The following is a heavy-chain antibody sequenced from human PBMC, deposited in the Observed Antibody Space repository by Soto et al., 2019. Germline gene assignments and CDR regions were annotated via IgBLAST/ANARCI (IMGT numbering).Heavy chain of an antibody. D-gene: IGHD2-21*01. V-gene: IGHV2-5*02. CDR2: IYWDDDK. Sequence: QITLKESGPTLVKPTQTLTLTCTFSGFSLSTTGVGVGWIRQPPGKALEWLALIYWDDDKRYNPSLKSRLTITQDTANSPXXLXMXXMDPVDTATYYCVQSRCGGDCLQAYSSHSYYGLDVWGQGTTVTVSS. CDR3: VQSRCGGDCLQAYSSHSYYGLDV. J-gene: IGHJ6*02. CDR1: GFSLSTTGVG.